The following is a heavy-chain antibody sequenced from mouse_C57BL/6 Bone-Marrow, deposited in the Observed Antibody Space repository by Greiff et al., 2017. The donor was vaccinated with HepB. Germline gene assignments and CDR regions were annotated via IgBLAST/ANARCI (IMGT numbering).Heavy chain of an antibody. V-gene: IGHV5-17*01. CDR1: GFNFSDYG. J-gene: IGHJ4*01. Sequence: EVQVVESGGGLVKPGGSLKLSCAASGFNFSDYGMHWVRQAPEKGLEWVAYISSGSSTIYYADTVKGRFTISRDNAKNTLFLQMTSLRSEDTALYYCARTVVGKYYAIDYWGQGTSVTVSS. CDR3: ARTVVGKYYAIDY. CDR2: ISSGSSTI. D-gene: IGHD1-1*01.